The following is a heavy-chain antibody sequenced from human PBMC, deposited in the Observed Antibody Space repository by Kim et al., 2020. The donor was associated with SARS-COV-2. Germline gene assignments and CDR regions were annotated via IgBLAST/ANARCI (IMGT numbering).Heavy chain of an antibody. Sequence: GGSLRLSCAASGFTVSSNYMSWVRQAPGKGLEWVSVIYSGGSTYYADSVKGRFTISRDNSKNTLYLQMNSLRAEDTAVYYCARAGLQFRVGAFDIWGQGTMVTVSS. J-gene: IGHJ3*02. D-gene: IGHD4-4*01. CDR2: IYSGGST. V-gene: IGHV3-53*01. CDR3: ARAGLQFRVGAFDI. CDR1: GFTVSSNY.